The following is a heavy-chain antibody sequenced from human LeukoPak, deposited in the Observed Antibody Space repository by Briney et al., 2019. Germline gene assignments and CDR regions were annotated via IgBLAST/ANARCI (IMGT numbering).Heavy chain of an antibody. D-gene: IGHD6-13*01. CDR1: GFTFSSYA. CDR2: ISYDGSNK. J-gene: IGHJ4*02. Sequence: PGGSLRLPCAASGFTFSSYAMHWVRQAPGKGLEWVAVISYDGSNKYYADSVKGRFTISRDNSKNTLYLQMNSLRAEDTAAYYCARGAFGSSWYGACDYWGQGTLVTVSS. V-gene: IGHV3-30*04. CDR3: ARGAFGSSWYGACDY.